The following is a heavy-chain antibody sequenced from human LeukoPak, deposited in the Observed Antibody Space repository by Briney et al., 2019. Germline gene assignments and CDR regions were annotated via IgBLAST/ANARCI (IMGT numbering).Heavy chain of an antibody. D-gene: IGHD3-3*01. Sequence: GGSLRLSCAASGFTFSSYGMHWVRQAPGKGLEWVSSISSSGSYIYYADSVKGRFTISRDNAKNSLYLQMNSLRAEDTAVYYCAREIFWSGYYSNLHFDYWGQGTLVTVSS. J-gene: IGHJ4*02. CDR2: ISSSGSYI. V-gene: IGHV3-21*01. CDR3: AREIFWSGYYSNLHFDY. CDR1: GFTFSSYG.